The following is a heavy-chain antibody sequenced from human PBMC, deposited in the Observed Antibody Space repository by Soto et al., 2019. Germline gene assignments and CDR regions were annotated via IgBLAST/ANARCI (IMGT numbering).Heavy chain of an antibody. V-gene: IGHV3-33*01. Sequence: GGSLRLSCAASGFTFSSYGMHWVRQAPGKGLEWVAVIWYDGSNKYYADSVKGRFTTSRDNSKNTLYLQMNSLRAEDTAVYYCAREDYSNAGGYYYYYGMDVWGQGTTVTVSS. CDR3: AREDYSNAGGYYYYYGMDV. J-gene: IGHJ6*02. CDR2: IWYDGSNK. CDR1: GFTFSSYG. D-gene: IGHD4-4*01.